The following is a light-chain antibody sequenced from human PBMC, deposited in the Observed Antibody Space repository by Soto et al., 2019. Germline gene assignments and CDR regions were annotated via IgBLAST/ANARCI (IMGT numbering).Light chain of an antibody. V-gene: IGKV1-5*01. CDR3: QHYFRYPWT. CDR2: DAS. J-gene: IGKJ1*01. Sequence: DIQMTQSPSSLSASVGDRVNITCRASQSISTWLAWYQQQPGRAPRLLIYDASTLQSGVPSTFSGSGSGTEFTLTISSLQPDDFSSYYCQHYFRYPWTLGHGTKVDIK. CDR1: QSISTW.